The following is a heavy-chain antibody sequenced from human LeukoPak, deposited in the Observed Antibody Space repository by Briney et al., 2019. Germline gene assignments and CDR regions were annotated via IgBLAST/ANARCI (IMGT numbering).Heavy chain of an antibody. D-gene: IGHD2-2*01. CDR1: GFTFSSCA. CDR2: ISGSGGRP. V-gene: IGHV3-23*01. CDR3: ARHPEPGYCSSTSCRESYFDY. Sequence: GGSLRLSCAASGFTFSSCAMSWVRQAPGKGLEWVSAISGSGGRPYYADSVKGRFTISRDNSKNTLYLQMNSLRAEDTAVYYCARHPEPGYCSSTSCRESYFDYWGQGTLVTVSS. J-gene: IGHJ4*02.